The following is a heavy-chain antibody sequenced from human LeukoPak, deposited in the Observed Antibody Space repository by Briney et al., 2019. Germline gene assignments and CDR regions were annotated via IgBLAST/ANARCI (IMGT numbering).Heavy chain of an antibody. CDR2: IYYRGNT. CDR3: ARKIRYGSGSYYSYDAFDM. Sequence: SETLSLTCTVSGGSISTSSYYWGWLRQPPGTGLEWIGSIYYRGNTYYNPSLQSRVTISVDTSKNQFSLKLSSVTAADTAVYYCARKIRYGSGSYYSYDAFDMWGQGTMVSVSS. CDR1: GGSISTSSYY. D-gene: IGHD3-10*01. V-gene: IGHV4-39*01. J-gene: IGHJ3*02.